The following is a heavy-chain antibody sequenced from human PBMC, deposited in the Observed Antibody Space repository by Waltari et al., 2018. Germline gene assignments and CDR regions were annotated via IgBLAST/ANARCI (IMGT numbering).Heavy chain of an antibody. CDR1: GGSFSGYY. V-gene: IGHV4-34*01. J-gene: IGHJ2*01. D-gene: IGHD4-17*01. CDR3: ARGLAVTTRYFDL. Sequence: QVQLQQWGAGLLKPSETLSLTCAVYGGSFSGYYWSWIRQPPGKGLEWSGESKHSGSTNYNPSLKSRGTISVETSTNQCSMKLSSVTAADTAVYYCARGLAVTTRYFDLWGRGTLVTVSS. CDR2: SKHSGST.